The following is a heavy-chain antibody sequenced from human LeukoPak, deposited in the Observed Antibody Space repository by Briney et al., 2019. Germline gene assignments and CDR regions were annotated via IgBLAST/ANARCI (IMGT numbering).Heavy chain of an antibody. CDR1: GGSFSGYY. D-gene: IGHD6-13*01. J-gene: IGHJ4*02. V-gene: IGHV4-34*01. CDR2: INHSGST. Sequence: PSETLSLTCAVYGGSFSGYYWSWIRQPPGKGLEWIGEINHSGSTNYNPSLKSRVTISVDTSKNQFSLKLSSVTAADTAVYYCARGWPPYSSSWYYFDYWGQGTLVTVSS. CDR3: ARGWPPYSSSWYYFDY.